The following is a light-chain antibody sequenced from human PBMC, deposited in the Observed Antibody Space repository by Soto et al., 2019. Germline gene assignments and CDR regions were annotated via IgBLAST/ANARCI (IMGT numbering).Light chain of an antibody. CDR3: QQRSNWLT. V-gene: IGKV3-11*01. J-gene: IGKJ4*01. Sequence: EIVLTQSPATLSLSPGERATLSCRASQSVSSFLAWYQHQPGQAPRLLIYDATNRATGIPARFSGSGSGTDFTLTISSLEPEDFAFYYCQQRSNWLTFGGGTKVEIK. CDR2: DAT. CDR1: QSVSSF.